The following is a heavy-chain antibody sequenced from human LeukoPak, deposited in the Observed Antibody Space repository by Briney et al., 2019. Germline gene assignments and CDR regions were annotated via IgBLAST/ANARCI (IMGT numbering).Heavy chain of an antibody. CDR3: ARDSLPYYYDSSGFDY. Sequence: SETLSLTCAVSGGSFSGYYWTWIRQPPGKGLEWIGEINHSGNANYNPSLKSRVTISLDMSENHFSLKLTSVTAADTAVYYCARDSLPYYYDSSGFDYWGQGTLVTVSS. CDR2: INHSGNA. V-gene: IGHV4-34*01. CDR1: GGSFSGYY. J-gene: IGHJ4*02. D-gene: IGHD3-22*01.